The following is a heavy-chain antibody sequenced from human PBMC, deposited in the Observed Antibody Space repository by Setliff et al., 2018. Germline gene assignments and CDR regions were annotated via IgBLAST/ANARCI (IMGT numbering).Heavy chain of an antibody. CDR2: IHHSGST. J-gene: IGHJ3*02. V-gene: IGHV4-59*01. CDR3: ARDNIGPGALDI. CDR1: GFTLTNAW. Sequence: PGGSLRLSCTASGFTLTNAWINWVRQAPGKGLEWVGYIHHSGSTNYNPSLKSRVTLSMDTSRNHFSLNLTSLTAADTALYYCARDNIGPGALDIWGQGTMVTVSS.